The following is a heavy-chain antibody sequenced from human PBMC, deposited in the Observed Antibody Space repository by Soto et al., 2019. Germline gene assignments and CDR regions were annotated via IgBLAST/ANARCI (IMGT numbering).Heavy chain of an antibody. D-gene: IGHD3-10*01. CDR2: INHSGST. CDR1: GGSFSGYY. Sequence: QVQLQQWGAGLLKPSETLSLTCAVYGGSFSGYYWSWIRQPPGKGLEWIGEINHSGSTNYNPSLKSRVTISVDTSKNQFPLKAGFVAAADTAVYFCAGGGRAGQGILWFGWDYYYHMDGWGKGATVTVSS. CDR3: AGGGRAGQGILWFGWDYYYHMDG. J-gene: IGHJ6*03. V-gene: IGHV4-34*01.